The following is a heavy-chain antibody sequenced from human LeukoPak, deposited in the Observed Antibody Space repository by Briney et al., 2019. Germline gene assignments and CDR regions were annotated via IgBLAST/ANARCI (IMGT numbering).Heavy chain of an antibody. Sequence: ASVKVSCKASGYTFTSYGISWVRQAPGQGLEWMGWISAYNGNTNYAQKLQGRVTMTTDTSTSTAYIELRSLRSDDTAVYYCAREYYYGSGSYMPHSYYGMDVWGQGTTVTVSS. D-gene: IGHD3-10*01. CDR3: AREYYYGSGSYMPHSYYGMDV. J-gene: IGHJ6*02. CDR1: GYTFTSYG. V-gene: IGHV1-18*01. CDR2: ISAYNGNT.